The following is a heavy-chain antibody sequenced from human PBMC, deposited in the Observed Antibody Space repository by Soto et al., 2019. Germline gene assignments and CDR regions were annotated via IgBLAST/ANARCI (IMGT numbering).Heavy chain of an antibody. V-gene: IGHV3-21*06. Sequence: EVQLVESGGGLVKPGGSLRVSCAASGFTFSSYTMNWVRQAPGKGPQWVACISSRTGYIYYADSVKGRFTVSRDDAKNKVFLQMNSLRVEDTAVYYCARDGQEYYDSSGYVDQWGQGTLVTVSS. CDR3: ARDGQEYYDSSGYVDQ. CDR1: GFTFSSYT. CDR2: ISSRTGYI. D-gene: IGHD3-22*01. J-gene: IGHJ5*02.